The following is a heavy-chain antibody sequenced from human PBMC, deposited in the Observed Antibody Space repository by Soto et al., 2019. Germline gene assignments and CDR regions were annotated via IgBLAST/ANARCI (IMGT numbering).Heavy chain of an antibody. CDR3: AKGIYSSGYSALDY. Sequence: QVQLVESGGGVVQPGRSLRLSCAASGFTFSSYGMHWVRQAPGKGLEWVAVISYDGSNKYYADSVKGRFTIFRDNSKNTLYLQMNSLRAEDTAVYYCAKGIYSSGYSALDYWGQGTLVTVSS. V-gene: IGHV3-30*18. CDR2: ISYDGSNK. J-gene: IGHJ4*02. D-gene: IGHD3-22*01. CDR1: GFTFSSYG.